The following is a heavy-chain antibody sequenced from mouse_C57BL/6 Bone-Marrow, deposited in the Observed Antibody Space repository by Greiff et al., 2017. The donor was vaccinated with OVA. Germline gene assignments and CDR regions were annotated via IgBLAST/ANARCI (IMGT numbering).Heavy chain of an antibody. D-gene: IGHD1-1*01. J-gene: IGHJ3*01. CDR2: IWGGGST. CDR1: GFSFTSYG. V-gene: IGHV2-9*01. Sequence: VMLVESGPGLVAPSQSLSISCTVSGFSFTSYGVDWVRQPPGKGLEWLGVIWGGGSTNYNSALMSRLSISKATSKSQIFLKMNSLQTGDAAMDYGARLHYYGDSYGFAYWGQGTLVTVSA. CDR3: ARLHYYGDSYGFAY.